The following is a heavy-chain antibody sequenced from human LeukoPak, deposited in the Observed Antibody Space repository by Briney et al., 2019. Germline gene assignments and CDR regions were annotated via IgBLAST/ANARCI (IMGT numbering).Heavy chain of an antibody. Sequence: SETLSLTCAVYGGSFSGYYWSWIRQPPGKGLEWIGEINHSGSTNYNPSLKSRVTISVDTSRNQFSLKLSSVTAADTAVYYCARAVSFGVSAAILDYWGQGTLVTVSS. D-gene: IGHD2-2*02. V-gene: IGHV4-34*01. CDR1: GGSFSGYY. J-gene: IGHJ4*02. CDR2: INHSGST. CDR3: ARAVSFGVSAAILDY.